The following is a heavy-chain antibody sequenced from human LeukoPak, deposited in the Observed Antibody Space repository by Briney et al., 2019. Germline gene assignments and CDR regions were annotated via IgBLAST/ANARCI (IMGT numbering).Heavy chain of an antibody. CDR2: INPNSGGT. V-gene: IGHV1-2*04. CDR3: AREGSSWPQEDHGPNWFDP. J-gene: IGHJ5*02. D-gene: IGHD6-13*01. Sequence: GASVKVSCKASGFTFTGYYMHWVRQAPGQGLEWMGWINPNSGGTNYAQKFQGWVTMTRDTSISTAYMELSRLRSDDTAVYYCAREGSSWPQEDHGPNWFDPWGQGTLVTVSS. CDR1: GFTFTGYY.